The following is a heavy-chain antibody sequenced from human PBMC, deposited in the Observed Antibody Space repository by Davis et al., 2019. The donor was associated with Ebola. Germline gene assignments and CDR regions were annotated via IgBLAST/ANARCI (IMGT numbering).Heavy chain of an antibody. Sequence: GGSLRLSCAASGFTFRSYWMSWVRQAPGKGLEWVANIKQDGSEKYYIDSVKGRFTISRDNSKKTLYLQMNSLRAEDTAVYYCAKSGLSFGVVKYHYGMDVRGKGTTVTVSS. CDR2: IKQDGSEK. V-gene: IGHV3-7*03. CDR3: AKSGLSFGVVKYHYGMDV. CDR1: GFTFRSYW. J-gene: IGHJ6*04. D-gene: IGHD3-3*01.